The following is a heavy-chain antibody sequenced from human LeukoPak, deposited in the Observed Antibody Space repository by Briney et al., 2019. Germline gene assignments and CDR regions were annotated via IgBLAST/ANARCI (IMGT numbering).Heavy chain of an antibody. V-gene: IGHV3-23*01. CDR1: GFTFSSYA. Sequence: PGGSLRLSCAASGFTFSSYAMSWVRQAPGKGLEWVSGLTGSGNTAYYADSVKGRFTISRDNSKNTLYLQMGSLRVEDTAMYYCAKDVRNTGWYKESWGQGTLVTVPS. CDR3: AKDVRNTGWYKES. J-gene: IGHJ5*02. CDR2: LTGSGNTA. D-gene: IGHD6-19*01.